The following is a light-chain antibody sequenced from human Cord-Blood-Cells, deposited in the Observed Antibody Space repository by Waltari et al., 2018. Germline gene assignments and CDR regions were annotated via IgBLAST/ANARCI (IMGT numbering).Light chain of an antibody. Sequence: DIQLTQSPSFLSASVGDRVPITGRASQGISSYLAWYQQKPGKAPKLLIYAASTLQSGVPSRFSGSGSGTEFTLTISSLQPEDFATYYYQQLNSYPYTFGQGTKLEIK. CDR2: AAS. J-gene: IGKJ2*01. V-gene: IGKV1-9*01. CDR3: QQLNSYPYT. CDR1: QGISSY.